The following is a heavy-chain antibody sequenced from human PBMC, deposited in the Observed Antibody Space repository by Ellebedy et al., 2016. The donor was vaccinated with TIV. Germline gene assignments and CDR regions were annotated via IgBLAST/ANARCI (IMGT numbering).Heavy chain of an antibody. CDR2: INPNRGGT. D-gene: IGHD1-26*01. CDR3: ARETPYPVGASYDTFDI. J-gene: IGHJ3*02. CDR1: GYTFTGYY. Sequence: AASVKVSCKASGYTFTGYYMHWVRQAPGQGLEWMGWINPNRGGTNYAQKFQGWVTMTRDTSISTAYMELSRLRSDDTAVYYCARETPYPVGASYDTFDIWGQGTLVTVSS. V-gene: IGHV1-2*04.